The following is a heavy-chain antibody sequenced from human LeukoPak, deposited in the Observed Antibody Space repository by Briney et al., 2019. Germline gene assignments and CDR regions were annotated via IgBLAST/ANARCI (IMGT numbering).Heavy chain of an antibody. D-gene: IGHD6-13*01. V-gene: IGHV3-7*01. J-gene: IGHJ6*03. CDR2: MKQDASEY. CDR1: GFTFSTYW. CDR3: ARQISSSWYLPYYYYMDV. Sequence: GGSLRLSCAASGFTFSTYWMTWVRQAPGKGREWVANMKQDASEYYYADSVRGRFTISRDHAKNSLYLQMNSLRAEDTAVYYCARQISSSWYLPYYYYMDVWGKGTTVTISS.